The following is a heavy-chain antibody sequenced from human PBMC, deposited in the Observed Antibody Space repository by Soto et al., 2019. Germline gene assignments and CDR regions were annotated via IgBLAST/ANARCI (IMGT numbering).Heavy chain of an antibody. CDR2: INHSGST. CDR3: ARGPYCTNGVCYPFDY. J-gene: IGHJ4*02. Sequence: SETLSLTCAVYGGSFSGYYWSWIRQPPGKGLEWIGEINHSGSTNYNPSLKSRVTISVDMSKNQFSLKLSSVTAADTAVYYCARGPYCTNGVCYPFDYWGQGTLVTVSS. V-gene: IGHV4-34*01. CDR1: GGSFSGYY. D-gene: IGHD2-8*01.